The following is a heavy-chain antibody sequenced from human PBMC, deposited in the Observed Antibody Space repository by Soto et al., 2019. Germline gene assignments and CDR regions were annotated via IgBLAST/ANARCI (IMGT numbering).Heavy chain of an antibody. CDR1: GGTFNSYA. V-gene: IGHV1-69*01. CDR3: ASGTYYDFWSGSHYFDY. CDR2: SIPMFGTA. D-gene: IGHD3-3*01. Sequence: QLQLVQSGAEVKKPGSSVKVSCKASGGTFNSYAINWVRQAPGQGLQWMGGSIPMFGTANYAQKFQDRVTITADESTSTAYRELSSLRSEDTAVYYCASGTYYDFWSGSHYFDYWGQGTLVTVSS. J-gene: IGHJ4*02.